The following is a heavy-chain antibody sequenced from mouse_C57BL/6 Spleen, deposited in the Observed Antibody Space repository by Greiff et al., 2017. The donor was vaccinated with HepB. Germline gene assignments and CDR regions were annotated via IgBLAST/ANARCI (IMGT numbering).Heavy chain of an antibody. D-gene: IGHD2-2*01. J-gene: IGHJ4*01. CDR2: INPSNGGT. V-gene: IGHV1-53*01. Sequence: QVHVKQPGTELVKPGASVKLSCKASGYTFTSYWMHWVKQRPGQGLEWIGNINPSNGGTNYNEKFKSKATLTVDKSSSTAYMQLSSLTSEDSAVYYCARRASTMVTTGAMDYWGQGTSVTVSS. CDR1: GYTFTSYW. CDR3: ARRASTMVTTGAMDY.